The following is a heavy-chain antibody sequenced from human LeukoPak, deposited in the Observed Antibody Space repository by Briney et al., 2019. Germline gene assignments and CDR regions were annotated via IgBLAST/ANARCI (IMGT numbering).Heavy chain of an antibody. J-gene: IGHJ4*02. CDR3: ARAPGGGSYYY. Sequence: SETLSLTCTVSGGSISSYYWSWIRQPPGKGLEWIGYIYYSGSTNYNPSLKSRVTISVDTSKNQFSLKLSSVTAADTAVYYCARAPGGGSYYYWGQGTLVTVSS. D-gene: IGHD1-26*01. CDR2: IYYSGST. V-gene: IGHV4-59*01. CDR1: GGSISSYY.